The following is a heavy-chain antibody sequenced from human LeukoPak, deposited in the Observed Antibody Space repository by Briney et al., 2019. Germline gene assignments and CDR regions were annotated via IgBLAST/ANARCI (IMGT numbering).Heavy chain of an antibody. CDR1: GGTFSSYA. J-gene: IGHJ4*02. Sequence: ASVTVSCKASGGTFSSYAISWVRQAPGQGREWMGGIIPMFGRANSAQKFQGRVTITTDESTSTAYRELSSLRSEDTAVYYCATSHLGNYVYYWGQGTLSPSPQ. CDR2: IIPMFGRA. CDR3: ATSHLGNYVYY. V-gene: IGHV1-69*05. D-gene: IGHD3-16*01.